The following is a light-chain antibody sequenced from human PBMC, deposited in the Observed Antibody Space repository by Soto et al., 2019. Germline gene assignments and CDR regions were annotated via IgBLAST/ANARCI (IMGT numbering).Light chain of an antibody. J-gene: IGLJ1*01. Sequence: VSGSPGQSIAISCTGTSSDVGGYSYVSWYQQQPGKAPKLVISDVSNRPSGVSDRFSGSKSGNTASLTISGLQTEDEADYYCASYTTSSTYVFGTGTKVT. CDR3: ASYTTSSTYV. V-gene: IGLV2-14*04. CDR1: SSDVGGYSY. CDR2: DVS.